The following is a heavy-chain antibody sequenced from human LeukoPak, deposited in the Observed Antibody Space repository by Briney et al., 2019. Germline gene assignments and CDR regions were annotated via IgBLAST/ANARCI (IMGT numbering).Heavy chain of an antibody. D-gene: IGHD5-24*01. V-gene: IGHV3-74*01. J-gene: IGHJ4*02. CDR2: INEDGSST. Sequence: GGSLRLSCAASGYTFSTYWMHWVRQGPGKGLVWVSRINEDGSSTSYAESVRGRFTISRDNAKNTLYLQMNSLRAEDTAVYYCAKGIETGFDYWGQGTLVTVSS. CDR1: GYTFSTYW. CDR3: AKGIETGFDY.